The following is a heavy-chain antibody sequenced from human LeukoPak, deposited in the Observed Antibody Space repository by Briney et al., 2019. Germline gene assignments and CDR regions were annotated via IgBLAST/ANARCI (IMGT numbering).Heavy chain of an antibody. Sequence: GGSLRLSCAASGFTFSSYSMNWVRQAPGKGLEWVSSISSSSRYIYYADSVKGRFTISRDNAKNSLYLQMNSLRAEDTAVYYCARDHLDIVVVPAYYYGMDVWGQGTTVTVSS. D-gene: IGHD2-2*03. CDR2: ISSSSRYI. CDR3: ARDHLDIVVVPAYYYGMDV. CDR1: GFTFSSYS. V-gene: IGHV3-21*01. J-gene: IGHJ6*02.